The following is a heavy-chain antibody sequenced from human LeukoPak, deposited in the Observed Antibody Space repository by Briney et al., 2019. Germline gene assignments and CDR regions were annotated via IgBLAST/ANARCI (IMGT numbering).Heavy chain of an antibody. V-gene: IGHV3-7*02. J-gene: IGHJ4*02. CDR1: GLTFSSYW. CDR3: ATQRDY. Sequence: GGSLRLSCAASGLTFSSYWMSWVRQAPGKGLEWVANINQDGSEKYYVDSVKGRFTISRDNAKNSLYLQMNSLRAEDTAVYYCATQRDYWGQGTLAIVSS. CDR2: INQDGSEK.